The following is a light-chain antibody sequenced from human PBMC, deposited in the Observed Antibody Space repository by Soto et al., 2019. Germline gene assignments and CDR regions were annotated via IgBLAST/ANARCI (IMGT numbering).Light chain of an antibody. CDR1: QSISSY. V-gene: IGKV1-39*01. CDR3: QQRYSTLA. J-gene: IGKJ4*01. CDR2: AAS. Sequence: DIQMTQSPSSLSASVGDRVTITCRASQSISSYLNWYQQKPGKAPKLLIYAASSLQSGIPSRFSGSGSRTDLTLTIGSLQPEEYETYYCQQRYSTLAFDGGTKVEVK.